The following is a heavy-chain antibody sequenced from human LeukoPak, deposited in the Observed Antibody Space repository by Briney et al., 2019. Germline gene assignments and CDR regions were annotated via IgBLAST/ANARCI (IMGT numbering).Heavy chain of an antibody. CDR3: ARHYMVEDILTANWFDP. D-gene: IGHD3-9*01. V-gene: IGHV4-59*08. CDR1: GGSISNYY. J-gene: IGHJ5*02. CDR2: IYYSGHT. Sequence: SETLSLTCTVSGGSISNYYWSWIRQPPGKGLEYIGYIYYSGHTNYNPSLKSRVTISVDTSKNQFSLKLSSVTAADTAVYYCARHYMVEDILTANWFDPWGQGTLVTVSS.